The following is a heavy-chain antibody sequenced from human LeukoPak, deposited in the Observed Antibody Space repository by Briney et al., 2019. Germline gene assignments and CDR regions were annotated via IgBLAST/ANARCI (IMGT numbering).Heavy chain of an antibody. V-gene: IGHV3-23*01. CDR2: ISNNGGYT. J-gene: IGHJ6*02. D-gene: IGHD3-3*01. Sequence: GGSLRLSCAASGFTFSSSAMSWVRQAPGKGLEWVSAISNNGGYTYYADSVQGRFTISRDNSKSTLCLQMNSLRAEDTAVYYCARDLEWDRYYYYGMDVWGQGTTVTVSS. CDR3: ARDLEWDRYYYYGMDV. CDR1: GFTFSSSA.